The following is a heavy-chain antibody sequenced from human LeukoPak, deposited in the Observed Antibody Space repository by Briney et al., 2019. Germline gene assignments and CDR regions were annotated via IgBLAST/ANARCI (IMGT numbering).Heavy chain of an antibody. Sequence: GGSLRLSCAGSGFTFNTYNMNWVRQAPGKGLEWVSSISSSSSYIYYADSVKGRFTISRDSSKNTLYLQMNSLRAEDTAVYYCAKDFAVTTLGYWGQGTLVTVSS. D-gene: IGHD4-17*01. CDR2: ISSSSSYI. CDR1: GFTFNTYN. J-gene: IGHJ4*02. CDR3: AKDFAVTTLGY. V-gene: IGHV3-21*03.